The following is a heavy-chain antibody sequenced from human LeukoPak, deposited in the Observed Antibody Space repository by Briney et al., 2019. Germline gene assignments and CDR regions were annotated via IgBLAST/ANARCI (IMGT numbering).Heavy chain of an antibody. V-gene: IGHV4-34*01. CDR1: GGSFSGYY. Sequence: KSSETLSLTCAVYGGSFSGYYWSWIRQPPGKGLEWIGEINHSGSTNYNPSLKSRVTISVDTSKNQFSLKLSSVTAADTAVYYCARVGGMYSRYNWFDPWGQGTLVTVSS. D-gene: IGHD6-6*01. CDR3: ARVGGMYSRYNWFDP. CDR2: INHSGST. J-gene: IGHJ5*02.